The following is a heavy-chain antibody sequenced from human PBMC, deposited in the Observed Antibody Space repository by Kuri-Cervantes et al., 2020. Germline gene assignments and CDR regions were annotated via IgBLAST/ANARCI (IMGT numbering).Heavy chain of an antibody. CDR2: ISYDGRHQ. V-gene: IGHV3-30*03. D-gene: IGHD6-19*01. J-gene: IGHJ5*02. Sequence: GESLKISCAASGFTFSSYGMHWVRQAPGKGLEWVAIISYDGRHQYYADSVKGRFTISRDNSKNTLYLQMNSLRAEDTAVYYCARDSGWYGRDWFDPWGQGTLVTVSS. CDR3: ARDSGWYGRDWFDP. CDR1: GFTFSSYG.